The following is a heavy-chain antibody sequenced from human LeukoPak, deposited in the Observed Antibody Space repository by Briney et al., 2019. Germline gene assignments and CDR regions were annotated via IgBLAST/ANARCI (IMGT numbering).Heavy chain of an antibody. V-gene: IGHV3-33*08. CDR1: GLTFSSYE. CDR2: IWYDGSNK. Sequence: GGSLRLSCAASGLTFSSYEMNCVRQAPGRGLEWVAVIWYDGSNKYYADSVKGRFTISRDNSKNTLYLQMNSLRAEDTAVYYCAREKLDAFDIWGQGTMVTVSS. CDR3: AREKLDAFDI. D-gene: IGHD1-1*01. J-gene: IGHJ3*02.